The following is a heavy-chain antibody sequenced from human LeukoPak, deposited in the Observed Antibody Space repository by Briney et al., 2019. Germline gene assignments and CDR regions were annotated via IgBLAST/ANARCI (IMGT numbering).Heavy chain of an antibody. Sequence: GGSLRLSCAASGFTFDDYAMHWVRQAPGKGLEWVSLISWDGGSTYYADSVKGRFTISRDNSKNSLYLQMNSLRAEDTALYYCAKDPGSSGYPPCFDYWGQGTLVTVSS. CDR2: ISWDGGST. CDR3: AKDPGSSGYPPCFDY. CDR1: GFTFDDYA. D-gene: IGHD3-22*01. J-gene: IGHJ4*02. V-gene: IGHV3-43D*03.